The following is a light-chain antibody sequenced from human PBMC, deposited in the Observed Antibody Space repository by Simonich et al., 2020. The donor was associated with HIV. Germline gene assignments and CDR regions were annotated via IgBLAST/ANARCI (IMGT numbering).Light chain of an antibody. CDR1: QSISSW. CDR3: QQYNSYSQM. V-gene: IGKV1-5*03. Sequence: DIQLTQSPSTLSASVGDKVTITCRASQSISSWLAWYQQKPGTAPKLLIYKASSLESGVPSRFSVSGSGTEFTLTSSSLQPDDFATYYCQQYNSYSQMFGQGTRVEIK. CDR2: KAS. J-gene: IGKJ1*01.